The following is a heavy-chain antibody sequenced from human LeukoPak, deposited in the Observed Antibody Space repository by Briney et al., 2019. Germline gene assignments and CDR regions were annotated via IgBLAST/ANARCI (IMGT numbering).Heavy chain of an antibody. J-gene: IGHJ5*02. Sequence: ASVKVSCKASGYAFNDYAIHWVRQAPGQRFEWMGWISAANGNTKYSEKLQGRVTITRDTSASTAYMELSSLRSEDTAVYYCARMTVSGRDNWFDPWGQGTLVTVSS. D-gene: IGHD6-19*01. V-gene: IGHV1-3*01. CDR2: ISAANGNT. CDR3: ARMTVSGRDNWFDP. CDR1: GYAFNDYA.